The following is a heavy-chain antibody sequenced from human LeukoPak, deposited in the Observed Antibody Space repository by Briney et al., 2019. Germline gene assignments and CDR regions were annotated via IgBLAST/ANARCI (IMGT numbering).Heavy chain of an antibody. CDR2: ISGSGGST. CDR1: GFTFSSYG. D-gene: IGHD3-10*01. V-gene: IGHV3-23*01. CDR3: AKESGLLWFGVPYHFDY. Sequence: GGTLRLSCAASGFTFSSYGMSWGRKAPGKGLEWVSAISGSGGSTYYADSVKGRFTISRDNSKNTLYLQMNSLRAEDTAVYYCAKESGLLWFGVPYHFDYWGQGTLVTVSS. J-gene: IGHJ4*02.